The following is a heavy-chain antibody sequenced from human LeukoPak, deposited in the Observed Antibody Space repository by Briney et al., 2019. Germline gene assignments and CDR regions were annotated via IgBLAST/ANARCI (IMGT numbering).Heavy chain of an antibody. CDR1: GFTFSSYE. CDR2: ISSSGSTI. V-gene: IGHV3-48*03. CDR3: ARESSVPSFPHAFDI. D-gene: IGHD3-22*01. J-gene: IGHJ3*02. Sequence: GGSLRLSCAASGFTFSSYEMNWVRQAPGKGLEWVSYISSSGSTIYYADSVKGRFTISRDNAKNSLYLQMNSLRAEDTAVYYCARESSVPSFPHAFDIWGQGTMVTVSS.